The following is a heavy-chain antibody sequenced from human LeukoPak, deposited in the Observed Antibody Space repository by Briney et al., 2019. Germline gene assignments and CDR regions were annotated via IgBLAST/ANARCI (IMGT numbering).Heavy chain of an antibody. CDR1: GFTFSSNG. J-gene: IGHJ4*02. D-gene: IGHD6-19*01. CDR2: ISYGGSKK. V-gene: IGHV3-30*03. CDR3: ARESGWSYCDY. Sequence: GGSLRLSCAASGFTFSSNGMHWVRQVPGKGLEWVAVISYGGSKKYYTDSVKGRFTISRDNSKNTLYLQMNSLRAEDTAMYYCARESGWSYCDYWGQGTLVTVSS.